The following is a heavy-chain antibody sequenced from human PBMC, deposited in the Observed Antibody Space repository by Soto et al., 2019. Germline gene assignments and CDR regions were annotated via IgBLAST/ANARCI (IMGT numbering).Heavy chain of an antibody. J-gene: IGHJ4*02. V-gene: IGHV4-34*01. CDR1: GGSFSGYY. CDR2: INHSGST. CDR3: ARGEVVVVAATPDY. D-gene: IGHD2-15*01. Sequence: QVQLQQWGAGVLKPSETLSLTCAVYGGSFSGYYWSWIRQPPGKGLEWIGEINHSGSTNYNPSLKSRVTISVDTSKNQFSLKLSSVTAADTAVYYCARGEVVVVAATPDYWGQGTLVTVSS.